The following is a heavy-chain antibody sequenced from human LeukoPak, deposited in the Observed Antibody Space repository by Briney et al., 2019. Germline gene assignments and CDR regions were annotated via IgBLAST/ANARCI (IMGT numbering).Heavy chain of an antibody. CDR2: ISSSSSYT. J-gene: IGHJ6*04. D-gene: IGHD3-10*01. V-gene: IGHV3-11*06. CDR3: ARDALWFGETTYYYGMDV. Sequence: PGGSLRLSCAASGFTFSDYYMSWIRQAQGKGLEWVSYISSSSSYTNYADSVKGRFTISRDNAKNSLYLQMNSLRAEDTAVYYCARDALWFGETTYYYGMDVWGKGTTVTVSS. CDR1: GFTFSDYY.